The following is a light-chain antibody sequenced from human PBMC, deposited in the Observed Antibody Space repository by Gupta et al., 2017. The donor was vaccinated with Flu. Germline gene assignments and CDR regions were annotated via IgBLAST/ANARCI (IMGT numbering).Light chain of an antibody. Sequence: ISCRSSQSLLNSNGHNYLTWYLQRPGQSPQLLIYLGSYRASGVSDRFSGSGSATDFTLKISRVGPEDVGVYYCMQGLQPPLTFGQGTKVEIK. J-gene: IGKJ1*01. CDR2: LGS. V-gene: IGKV2-28*01. CDR3: MQGLQPPLT. CDR1: QSLLNSNGHNY.